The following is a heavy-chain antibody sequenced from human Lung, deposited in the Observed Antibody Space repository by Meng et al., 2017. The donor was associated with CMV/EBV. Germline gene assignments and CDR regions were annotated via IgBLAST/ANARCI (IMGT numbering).Heavy chain of an antibody. CDR2: IRSKAHGGTT. V-gene: IGHV3-49*04. CDR3: ARGVTEGATDY. D-gene: IGHD1-26*01. J-gene: IGHJ4*02. CDR1: GFTFGDYA. Sequence: SCTASGFTFGDYAMTWVRQGPGKGLEWVGFIRSKAHGGTTDYAASVKGRFTISRDDSENIAYLEMNSLKTDDTAVYFGARGVTEGATDYWGQGTLVTVSS.